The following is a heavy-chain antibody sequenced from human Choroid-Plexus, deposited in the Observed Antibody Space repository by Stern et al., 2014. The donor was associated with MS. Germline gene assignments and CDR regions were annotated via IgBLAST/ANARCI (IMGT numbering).Heavy chain of an antibody. CDR1: GGPFRNYG. V-gene: IGHV1-69*01. Sequence: VHLVESGVEAKKPGSSVKVFCKTLGGPFRNYGFFWVRQAPRQGLEWMGGIIPFLCTTNYAQKFQGRVTITSEDSTSPVYMELRSLRSDDSAIYYCTASGGGPHDYYFEWWGQGTLVTVSS. D-gene: IGHD2-21*02. CDR2: IIPFLCTT. J-gene: IGHJ4*02. CDR3: TASGGGPHDYYFEW.